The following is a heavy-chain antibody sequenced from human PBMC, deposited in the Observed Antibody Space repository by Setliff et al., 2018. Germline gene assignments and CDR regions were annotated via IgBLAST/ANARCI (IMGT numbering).Heavy chain of an antibody. D-gene: IGHD3-22*01. J-gene: IGHJ4*02. CDR3: ASGVPREYYDSSGSSMLDY. V-gene: IGHV3-48*01. CDR1: GFSFNVYS. Sequence: PGGSLRLSCAASGFSFNVYSIMWVRQVPGKGLEWVSFISSATKSTYYADSVKGRFTISRDSAKNSLYLHMDSLRAEDTAVYYCASGVPREYYDSSGSSMLDYWGQGTLVTVSS. CDR2: ISSATKST.